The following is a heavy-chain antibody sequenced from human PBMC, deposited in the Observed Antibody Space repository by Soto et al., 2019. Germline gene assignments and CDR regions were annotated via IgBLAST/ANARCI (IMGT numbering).Heavy chain of an antibody. CDR2: ISAYSGNT. Sequence: ASVKVSCKASGYTFTSYGISWVRQAPGQGLEWMGWISAYSGNTNYAQKLQGRVTMTTDTSTSTAYMELRSLRSDDTAVYYCARERARWWLALSYYYGMDVWGQGTTVTVSS. CDR1: GYTFTSYG. J-gene: IGHJ6*02. D-gene: IGHD2-15*01. V-gene: IGHV1-18*04. CDR3: ARERARWWLALSYYYGMDV.